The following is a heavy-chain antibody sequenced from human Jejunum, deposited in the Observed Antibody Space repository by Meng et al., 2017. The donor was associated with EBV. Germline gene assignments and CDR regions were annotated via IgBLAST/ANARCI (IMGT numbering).Heavy chain of an antibody. CDR2: INEDGTHT. J-gene: IGHJ4*02. V-gene: IGHV3-74*01. CDR1: GYTFSNYW. Sequence: VELGGSGGGLVQPGGSLRLCCVGSGYTFSNYWMHWVRQTPGKGLVWVSRINEDGTHTDYADSVKGRFTISRDNAKNTLTLQMNSLRVEDTAVYYCSRDLRGPFDYWGQGTLVTVSS. CDR3: SRDLRGPFDY. D-gene: IGHD3-16*01.